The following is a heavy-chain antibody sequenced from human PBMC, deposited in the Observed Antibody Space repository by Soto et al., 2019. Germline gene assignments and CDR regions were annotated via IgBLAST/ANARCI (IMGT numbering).Heavy chain of an antibody. CDR1: GFTFSRYG. V-gene: IGHV3-48*02. Sequence: EVQVVESGGGLVQPGGSLRLSCAASGFTFSRYGMNWVRQAPGKGLEWVAYISSSSSTIYYADSVKGRFTISRDNAKNSLYLQMNSLRDEDTVVYYCARDGYCVSTTCYFLPDVWGQGTTVTVSS. CDR2: ISSSSSTI. D-gene: IGHD2-2*03. J-gene: IGHJ6*02. CDR3: ARDGYCVSTTCYFLPDV.